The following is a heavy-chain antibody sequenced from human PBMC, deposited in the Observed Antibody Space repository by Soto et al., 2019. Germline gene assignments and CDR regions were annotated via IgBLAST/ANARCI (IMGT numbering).Heavy chain of an antibody. D-gene: IGHD3-22*01. CDR3: AKVFYYYDSSGYYYFDY. V-gene: IGHV3-23*01. Sequence: EVQLLESGGGLVQPGGSLRLSCAASGFTFSSYAVSWVRQAPGKGPEWISSISGSGSTIYYADSVKGRFTISRDNSKNTLYLQMSSLRAEGTAVYYCAKVFYYYDSSGYYYFDYWGQGTLVTVSS. J-gene: IGHJ4*02. CDR2: ISGSGSTI. CDR1: GFTFSSYA.